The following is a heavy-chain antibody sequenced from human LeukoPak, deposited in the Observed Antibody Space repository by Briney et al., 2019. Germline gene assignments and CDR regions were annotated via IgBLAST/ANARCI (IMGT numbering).Heavy chain of an antibody. J-gene: IGHJ4*02. V-gene: IGHV3-30-3*01. CDR1: GFTFSSYA. D-gene: IGHD4-17*01. CDR3: ARLRCLDY. Sequence: GRSLRLSCAASGFTFSSYAMHWVRQAPGKGLEWVAVISYDGSNKYYADSVKGRFTISRDNSKNTLYLQMNSLRAEDTAVYYCARLRCLDYWGQGTLVTVSS. CDR2: ISYDGSNK.